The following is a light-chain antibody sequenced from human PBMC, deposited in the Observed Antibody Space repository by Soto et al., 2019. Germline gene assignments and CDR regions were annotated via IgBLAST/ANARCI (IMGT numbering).Light chain of an antibody. CDR2: DAS. J-gene: IGKJ1*01. CDR3: HQYNSYTWT. V-gene: IGKV1-5*01. Sequence: DIQMTQSPSTLSASVGDRVTITCRASQSVSNWLAWYQQKRGKAPELLIYDASSLKSGVPSRFSGSGSGTEFTLTISGLQPDDFATYYCHQYNSYTWTFGQGTKVDIK. CDR1: QSVSNW.